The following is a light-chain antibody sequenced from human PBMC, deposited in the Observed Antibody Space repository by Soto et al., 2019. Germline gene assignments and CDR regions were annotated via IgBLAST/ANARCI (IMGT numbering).Light chain of an antibody. Sequence: QLVLTQSPSASASLGASVKLTCTLSSGHSSYAIAWHQQQPEKGPRYLMKLNSDGSHSKGDGIPDRFSGSSSGAERYLIIPRLQSEDEADYYCQTWGTGIHVFGTGTKLTVL. J-gene: IGLJ1*01. V-gene: IGLV4-69*01. CDR3: QTWGTGIHV. CDR1: SGHSSYA. CDR2: LNSDGSH.